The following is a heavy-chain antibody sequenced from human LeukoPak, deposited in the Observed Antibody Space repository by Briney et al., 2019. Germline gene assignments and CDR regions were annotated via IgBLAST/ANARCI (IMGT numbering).Heavy chain of an antibody. CDR1: GGSFSGYY. D-gene: IGHD3-22*01. CDR3: ARLRYYDSSGYYYFDY. J-gene: IGHJ4*02. V-gene: IGHV4-34*01. CDR2: INHSGST. Sequence: KTSETLSLTCAVYGGSFSGYYWSWIRQPPGKGLEWIGEINHSGSTNYNPSLKSRVTISVDTSKNQFSLKLSSVTAADTAVYYCARLRYYDSSGYYYFDYWGQGTLVTVSS.